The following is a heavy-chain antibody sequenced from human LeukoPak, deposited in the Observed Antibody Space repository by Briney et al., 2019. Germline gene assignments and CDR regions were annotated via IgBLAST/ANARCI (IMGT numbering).Heavy chain of an antibody. CDR1: GGTLSSYA. V-gene: IGHV1-69*13. J-gene: IGHJ6*02. Sequence: SVKVSCKASGGTLSSYAISWVRQAPGQGLEWMGGIIPIFGTANYAQKFQGRVTITADESTSTAYMELSSLRSEDTAVYYCAREGSGWYGAYCCYVMDVWGQVTTGTV. CDR3: AREGSGWYGAYCCYVMDV. CDR2: IIPIFGTA. D-gene: IGHD6-19*01.